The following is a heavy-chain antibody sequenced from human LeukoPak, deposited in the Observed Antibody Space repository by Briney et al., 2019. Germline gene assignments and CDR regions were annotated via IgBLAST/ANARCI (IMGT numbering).Heavy chain of an antibody. CDR2: TYYRSKWYN. D-gene: IGHD6-13*01. J-gene: IGHJ4*02. CDR3: ARAPGDSGDFYY. V-gene: IGHV6-1*01. Sequence: SPTLSLTCAISGDSVSSKSAAWNWIRQSPSRGLEWLGRTYYRSKWYNDYAVSVKGRITIIADTSKNQFSLRLSSVTTEDTAVYFCARAPGDSGDFYYWGQGTLVTVSS. CDR1: GDSVSSKSAA.